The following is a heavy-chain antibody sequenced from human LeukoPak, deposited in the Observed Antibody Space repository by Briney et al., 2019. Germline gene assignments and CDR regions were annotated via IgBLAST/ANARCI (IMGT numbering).Heavy chain of an antibody. D-gene: IGHD3-10*01. CDR2: INPNSGGT. V-gene: IGHV1-2*02. Sequence: GASVKVSCKASGYTFTGYYMHWVRQAPGQGLEWMGWINPNSGGTNYAQKFQGRVTMTWDTSISTAYMELSRLRSDDTAVYYCARDMVLWFGECLFDYWGQGTLVTVSS. CDR1: GYTFTGYY. CDR3: ARDMVLWFGECLFDY. J-gene: IGHJ4*02.